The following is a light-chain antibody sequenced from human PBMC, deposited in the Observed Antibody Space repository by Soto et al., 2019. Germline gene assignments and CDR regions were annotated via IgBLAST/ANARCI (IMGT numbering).Light chain of an antibody. CDR2: EVS. Sequence: QSELTQPASVSVSPGQSITISCTGTSSDVGGYNYVPWYQQHPGKAPKLMIYEVSNRPSGVSNRFSGSKSGNTASLTISGLQAEDEADYYCSSYTSSSTRVFGTGTKVTVL. J-gene: IGLJ1*01. CDR3: SSYTSSSTRV. V-gene: IGLV2-14*01. CDR1: SSDVGGYNY.